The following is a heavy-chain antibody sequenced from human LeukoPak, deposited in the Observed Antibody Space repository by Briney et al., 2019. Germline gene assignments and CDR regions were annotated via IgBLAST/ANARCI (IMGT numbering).Heavy chain of an antibody. CDR3: ARTSPIGKYYFDY. J-gene: IGHJ4*02. D-gene: IGHD1-26*01. V-gene: IGHV3-30*04. Sequence: GGSLRLSCAASGFTFSSYAMHWVRQAPGKGLEWVAVISYDGSNKYYADSVKGRFTISRDNSKNTLYLQKNSLRAEDTAVYYCARTSPIGKYYFDYWGQGTLVTVSS. CDR1: GFTFSSYA. CDR2: ISYDGSNK.